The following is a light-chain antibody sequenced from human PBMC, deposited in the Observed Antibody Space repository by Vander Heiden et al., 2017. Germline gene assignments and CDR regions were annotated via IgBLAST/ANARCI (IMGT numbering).Light chain of an antibody. CDR3: SSYTSSSTIV. Sequence: QPALTRPAPATGPPRQSISISCTGTSSDVSGDNYVYRYQQERGNAPKLMIYDVSNRPSGVSIRFSGSKSGNTAARTITGLQVEDEADYFYSSYTSSSTIVFGGGTKLTVL. CDR1: SSDVSGDNY. J-gene: IGLJ3*02. CDR2: DVS. V-gene: IGLV2-14*01.